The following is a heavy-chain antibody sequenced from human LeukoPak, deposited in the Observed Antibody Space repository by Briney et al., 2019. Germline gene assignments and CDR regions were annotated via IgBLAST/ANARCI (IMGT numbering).Heavy chain of an antibody. Sequence: SVKVSCKASGAAFSSYAISWVRQAPGQGLEWMGGIIPIFGTANYAQKFQGRGTITADESTSTDYMELSSLSSEDTAVYYCARDLGLYGGNSALDYWGQGTLVTVSS. D-gene: IGHD4-23*01. J-gene: IGHJ4*02. CDR2: IIPIFGTA. CDR1: GAAFSSYA. CDR3: ARDLGLYGGNSALDY. V-gene: IGHV1-69*01.